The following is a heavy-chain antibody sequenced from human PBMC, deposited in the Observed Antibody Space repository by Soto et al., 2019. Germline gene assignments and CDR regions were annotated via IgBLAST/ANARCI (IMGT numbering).Heavy chain of an antibody. D-gene: IGHD3-16*01. CDR1: GFTFNNYG. J-gene: IGHJ4*02. CDR3: ARDKTFGGTIGSAFDS. V-gene: IGHV3-33*01. Sequence: QVQVVESGGGVVQPGTSLRLSCAASGFTFNNYGMHWVRQAPGKGLEWVAVIWYDASHKYYADSVKGRFTLSRDNSKNTLYLQMSSLRGEDTAVYYCARDKTFGGTIGSAFDSWGQGTLVTVSS. CDR2: IWYDASHK.